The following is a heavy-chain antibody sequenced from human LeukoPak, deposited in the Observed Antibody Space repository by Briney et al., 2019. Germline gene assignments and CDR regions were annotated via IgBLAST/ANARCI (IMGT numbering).Heavy chain of an antibody. CDR2: FSYTGST. CDR3: ARDAGYGSVPL. D-gene: IGHD3-10*01. CDR1: GDSISFSPYY. V-gene: IGHV4-61*01. J-gene: IGHJ4*02. Sequence: PSETLSLTCTISGDSISFSPYYWNWTRQLPGKGLEWIGYFSYTGSTTYNPSLKSRVTILFDTSNSQFSLKLNSVTAADTAVYYCARDAGYGSVPLWGRGARVAVSA.